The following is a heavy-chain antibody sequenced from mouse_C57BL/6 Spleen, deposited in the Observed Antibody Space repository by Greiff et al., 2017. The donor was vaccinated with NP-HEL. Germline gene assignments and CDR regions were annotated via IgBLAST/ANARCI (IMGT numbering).Heavy chain of an antibody. Sequence: QVQLQQSGAELVRPGASVKLSCKASGYTFTDYYINWVKQRPGQGLDWIARIYPGSGNTYYNEKFKGKATLTAEKSSSTAYMQLSSLTSEDSAVYFCARDYYGSSYAWFAYWGQGTLVTVSA. CDR2: IYPGSGNT. CDR3: ARDYYGSSYAWFAY. V-gene: IGHV1-76*01. D-gene: IGHD1-1*01. J-gene: IGHJ3*01. CDR1: GYTFTDYY.